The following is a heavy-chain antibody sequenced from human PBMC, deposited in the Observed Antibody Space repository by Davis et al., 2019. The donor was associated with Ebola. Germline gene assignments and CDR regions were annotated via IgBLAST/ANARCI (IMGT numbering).Heavy chain of an antibody. D-gene: IGHD3-22*01. CDR2: ISGSGGST. J-gene: IGHJ6*02. CDR1: GFTFSSYG. V-gene: IGHV3-NL1*01. CDR3: AKGMSYDSSGYPLYGMDV. Sequence: GESLKISCAASGFTFSSYGMHWVRQAPGKGLEWVSAISGSGGSTYYADSVKGRFTISRDNSKNTLYLQMNSLRAEDTAVYYCAKGMSYDSSGYPLYGMDVWGQGTTVTVSS.